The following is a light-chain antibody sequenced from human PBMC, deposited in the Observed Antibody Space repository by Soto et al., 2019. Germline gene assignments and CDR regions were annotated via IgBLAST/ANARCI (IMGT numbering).Light chain of an antibody. V-gene: IGKV3-15*01. Sequence: EIVMTQSPATLSVSPGERATLSCRASQRVSSKLDWYQQKPGQAPRLLIYGASTRATGIPARFSGSGSGTEFTLTISSRQSEDFAVYYCQQYNNWPPLTFGGGTKVEIK. CDR3: QQYNNWPPLT. J-gene: IGKJ4*01. CDR2: GAS. CDR1: QRVSSK.